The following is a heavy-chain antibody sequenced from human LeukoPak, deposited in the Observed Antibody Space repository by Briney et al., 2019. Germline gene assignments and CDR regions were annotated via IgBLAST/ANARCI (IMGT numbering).Heavy chain of an antibody. CDR3: AKGNVDGDYYY. CDR1: GFTFASYG. CDR2: ISGTGGST. D-gene: IGHD4-17*01. Sequence: GGTLRLSCAASGFTFASYGMIWVRQAPGKGLEWVSAISGTGGSTYYADSVKGRFTISRDNSKNTLYLQMNSLRAEDTALYYCAKGNVDGDYYYWGQGTLVTVSS. J-gene: IGHJ4*02. V-gene: IGHV3-23*01.